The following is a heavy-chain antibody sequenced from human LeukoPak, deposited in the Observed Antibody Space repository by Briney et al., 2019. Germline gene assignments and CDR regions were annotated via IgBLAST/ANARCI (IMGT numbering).Heavy chain of an antibody. V-gene: IGHV3-21*01. D-gene: IGHD3-3*01. J-gene: IGHJ3*02. CDR2: ISSSSSYI. Sequence: PGGSLRLSCAAPGFTFSSYSMNWVRQAPGKGLEWVSSISSSSSYIYYADSVKGRFTISRDNAKNSLYLQMNSLRAEDTAVYYCARVSQQNTIFGVVIIRLDAFDIWGQGTMVTVSS. CDR3: ARVSQQNTIFGVVIIRLDAFDI. CDR1: GFTFSSYS.